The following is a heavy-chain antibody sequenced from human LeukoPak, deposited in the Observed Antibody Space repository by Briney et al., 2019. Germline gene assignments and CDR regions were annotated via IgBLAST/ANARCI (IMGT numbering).Heavy chain of an antibody. J-gene: IGHJ4*02. CDR2: IKQDGSEK. V-gene: IGHV3-7*01. Sequence: AGGSLRLSCAASGFTFSSYWMSWVRQAPGKGLEWVANIKQDGSEKYYVDSVKGRFTISGDNAKNSLYLQMNSLRAEDTAVYYCAISLDALPFDYWGQGTLVTVSS. CDR3: AISLDALPFDY. CDR1: GFTFSSYW. D-gene: IGHD1-1*01.